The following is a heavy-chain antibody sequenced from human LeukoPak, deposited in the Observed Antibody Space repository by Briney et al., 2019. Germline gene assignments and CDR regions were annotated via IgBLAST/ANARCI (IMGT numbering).Heavy chain of an antibody. Sequence: SETLSLTCTVSGGSVSSGSYYWSWIRQPPGKGLEWIGYIYYSGSTNYNPSLKSRVTISVDTSKNQFSLKLSSVTAADTAVYYCARKYSSSWYRWFDPWGQGTLVTVSS. V-gene: IGHV4-61*01. D-gene: IGHD6-13*01. J-gene: IGHJ5*02. CDR3: ARKYSSSWYRWFDP. CDR1: GGSVSSGSYY. CDR2: IYYSGST.